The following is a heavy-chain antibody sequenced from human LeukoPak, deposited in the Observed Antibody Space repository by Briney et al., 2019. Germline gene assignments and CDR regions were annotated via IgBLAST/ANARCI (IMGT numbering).Heavy chain of an antibody. CDR3: AREDDWNYGDY. Sequence: GGSLRLSCEASGFTFSSAWMSWVRQAPGKGLEWVANIKQDGSEKYYVNSVKGRFTISRDNAKNSLYLQMNSLRAEDTAIYYCAREDDWNYGDYWGQGTLVTVSS. CDR2: IKQDGSEK. D-gene: IGHD1-7*01. V-gene: IGHV3-7*01. J-gene: IGHJ4*02. CDR1: GFTFSSAW.